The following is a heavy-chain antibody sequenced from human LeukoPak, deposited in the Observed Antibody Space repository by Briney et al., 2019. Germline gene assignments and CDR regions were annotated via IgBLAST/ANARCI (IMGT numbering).Heavy chain of an antibody. CDR2: INPNTGGT. Sequence: AASVAVSCKPSGYTFTDYYIHWVRQAPGQGLEWMGWINPNTGGTNYVQKFQGRVTMTRDTSISTAYMELSRLRSDDTAVYYCARDRDYYDSSGILRDWGQGTLVTVSS. J-gene: IGHJ4*02. CDR1: GYTFTDYY. V-gene: IGHV1-2*02. D-gene: IGHD3-22*01. CDR3: ARDRDYYDSSGILRD.